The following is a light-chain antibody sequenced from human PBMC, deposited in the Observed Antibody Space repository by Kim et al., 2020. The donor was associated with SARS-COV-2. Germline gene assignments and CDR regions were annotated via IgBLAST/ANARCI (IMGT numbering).Light chain of an antibody. CDR3: NSRDTNDNVV. V-gene: IGLV3-19*01. CDR1: SLRSYY. CDR2: GKH. J-gene: IGLJ2*01. Sequence: VDLGQTVRITCQGDSLRSYYATWYQQKPGQAPILVIYGKHNRPSGIPDRFSGSSSGNTASLTISGTQAGDEADYYCNSRDTNDNVVFGGGTQLTVL.